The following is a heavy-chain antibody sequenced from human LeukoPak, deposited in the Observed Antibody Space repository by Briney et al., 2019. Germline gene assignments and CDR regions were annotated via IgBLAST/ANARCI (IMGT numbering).Heavy chain of an antibody. CDR3: AKEERGPFIMGGKRDV. CDR1: GFTFSSYG. V-gene: IGHV3-30*02. D-gene: IGHD3-10*01. Sequence: PGGSLRLSCAASGFTFSSYGMHWVRQAPGKGLEWVAFIRYDGSKKYYTDSVKGRFTISRDNSKNTLYLQMNSLSAEDTAFYYCAKEERGPFIMGGKRDVGGKGPRFTTPS. CDR2: IRYDGSKK. J-gene: IGHJ6*04.